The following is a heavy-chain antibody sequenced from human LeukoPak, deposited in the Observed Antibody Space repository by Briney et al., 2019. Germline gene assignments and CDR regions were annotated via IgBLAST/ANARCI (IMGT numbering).Heavy chain of an antibody. J-gene: IGHJ4*02. V-gene: IGHV4-34*01. CDR2: INHSGST. CDR3: AREIAVAGYYFDY. D-gene: IGHD6-19*01. CDR1: GGSFSGYY. Sequence: SETLSLTCAVYGGSFSGYYWSWIRQPPGKGLEWIGEINHSGSTNYNPSLKSRVTISVDTSKNQFSLKLSSVTAADTAVYYCAREIAVAGYYFDYWGQGTLVTVSS.